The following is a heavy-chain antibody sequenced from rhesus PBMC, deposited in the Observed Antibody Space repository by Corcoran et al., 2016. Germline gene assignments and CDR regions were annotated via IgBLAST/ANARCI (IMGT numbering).Heavy chain of an antibody. V-gene: IGHV4-169*02. CDR2: IYGSGSIT. CDR1: GGSISSSY. J-gene: IGHJ4*01. D-gene: IGHD5-42*01. Sequence: QLQLQESGPGLVKPSETLSVTCAVSGGSISSSYWSWIRQATGKGLVWIGYIYGSGSITNYNPSLKSRVTLSVDTSKNQLSLKLSSVTTADTSVYYCAIGDTAGTVLNYWGQGVLVTGSS. CDR3: AIGDTAGTVLNY.